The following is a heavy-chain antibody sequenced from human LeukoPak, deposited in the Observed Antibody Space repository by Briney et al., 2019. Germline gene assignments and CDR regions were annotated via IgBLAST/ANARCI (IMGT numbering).Heavy chain of an antibody. CDR3: ARALEPPWKTGHQLLVWWFDP. V-gene: IGHV1-46*01. CDR2: INPSGGST. Sequence: GASVKVSCKASGYTFTSYGISWVRQAPGQGLEWMGIINPSGGSTSYAQKFQGRVTVTRDTSTSTVYMELSSLRSEDTAVYYCARALEPPWKTGHQLLVWWFDPWGQGTLVTVSS. D-gene: IGHD2-2*01. J-gene: IGHJ5*02. CDR1: GYTFTSYG.